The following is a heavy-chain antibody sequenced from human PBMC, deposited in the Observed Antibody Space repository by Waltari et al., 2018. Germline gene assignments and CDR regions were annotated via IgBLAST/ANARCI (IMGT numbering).Heavy chain of an antibody. Sequence: QVQLVQSGTEVKKPGASVQVSCTASGYTFTSYAMHWVRQAPGQRLEWMGWINAGNGNTKYSQKFQGRVTITRDTFASTAYMELSSLRSEDTAVYYCAALLRYFDWLVYWGQGTLVPVSS. CDR1: GYTFTSYA. J-gene: IGHJ4*02. V-gene: IGHV1-3*01. D-gene: IGHD3-9*01. CDR2: INAGNGNT. CDR3: AALLRYFDWLVY.